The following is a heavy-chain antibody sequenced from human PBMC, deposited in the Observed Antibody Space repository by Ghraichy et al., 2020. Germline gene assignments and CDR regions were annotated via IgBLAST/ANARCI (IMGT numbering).Heavy chain of an antibody. Sequence: ASVKVSCKASGYTFTSYDINWVRQATGQGLEWMGWMNPNSGNTGYAQKFQGRVTMTRNTSISTAYMGLSSLRSEDTAVYYCARTRGYSGYGHFDLWGRGTLVTVSS. CDR1: GYTFTSYD. V-gene: IGHV1-8*01. D-gene: IGHD5-12*01. CDR2: MNPNSGNT. CDR3: ARTRGYSGYGHFDL. J-gene: IGHJ2*01.